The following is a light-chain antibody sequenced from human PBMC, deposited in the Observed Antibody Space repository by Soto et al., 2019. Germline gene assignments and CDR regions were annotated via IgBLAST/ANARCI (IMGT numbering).Light chain of an antibody. V-gene: IGLV2-14*01. J-gene: IGLJ1*01. CDR3: SSYTSSSTPRV. CDR2: DVS. CDR1: SSDVGGYNY. Sequence: ALTQPASVSGSPGQSITISCTGTSSDVGGYNYVSWYQRHPGKAPKLMIYDVSNRPSGVSNRFSGSKSGNTASLTISGLQAEDEADYYCSSYTSSSTPRVFGTGTKVTVL.